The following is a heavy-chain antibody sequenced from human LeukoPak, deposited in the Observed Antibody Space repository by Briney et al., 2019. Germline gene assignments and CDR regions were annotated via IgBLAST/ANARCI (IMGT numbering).Heavy chain of an antibody. CDR2: IYYSGNI. J-gene: IGHJ5*02. V-gene: IGHV4-39*01. Sequence: SETLSLTCTVSGVSIINTYYYWGWIRQPPGKGLEWLGNIYYSGNIYYNPSLKSRVTISVDTSKNQFSLKLNSVTAADTAVYYCAPKVTDGFDPWGQGTLVTVSS. D-gene: IGHD2-21*02. CDR3: APKVTDGFDP. CDR1: GVSIINTYYY.